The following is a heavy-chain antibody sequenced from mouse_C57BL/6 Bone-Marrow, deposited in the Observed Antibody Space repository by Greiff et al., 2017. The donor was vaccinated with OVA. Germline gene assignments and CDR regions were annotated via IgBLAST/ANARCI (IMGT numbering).Heavy chain of an antibody. D-gene: IGHD1-1*01. J-gene: IGHJ3*01. CDR2: IRSKSNNYAT. CDR1: GFSFNTYA. CDR3: VRLYYYGSSLFAY. V-gene: IGHV10-1*01. Sequence: EAGGGLVQPKGSLKLSCAASGFSFNTYAMNWVRQAPGKGLEWVARIRSKSNNYATYYADSVKDRFTISRDDSESMLYLQMNNLKTEDTAMYYCVRLYYYGSSLFAYWGQGTLVTVSA.